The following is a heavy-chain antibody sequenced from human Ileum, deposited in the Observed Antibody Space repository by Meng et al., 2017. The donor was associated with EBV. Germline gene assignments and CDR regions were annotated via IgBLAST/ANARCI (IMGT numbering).Heavy chain of an antibody. V-gene: IGHV4-28*01. CDR2: IYYSSPT. J-gene: IGHJ4*02. Sequence: QVQRQESGPGLVKPSVTVSRGSAVSGYSYRSSNRRGWGQQLAGKGLKWIGCIYYSSPTSNNPSIKSVVTMSVESSKNLFSLTLTSATAVYSAVYYWSRNDTRTSAYYYWGQGTLVTVSS. D-gene: IGHD2-8*01. CDR3: SRNDTRTSAYYY. CDR1: GYSYRSSNR.